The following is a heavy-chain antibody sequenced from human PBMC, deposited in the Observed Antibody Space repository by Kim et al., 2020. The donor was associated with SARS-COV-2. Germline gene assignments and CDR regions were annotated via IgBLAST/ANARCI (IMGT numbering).Heavy chain of an antibody. CDR3: ARAPSGYVEAYYDYVWGSYSDLDGVGV. Sequence: GGSLRLSCAASGFTVSSNYMSWVRQAPGKGLEWVSVIYSGGSTYYADSVKGRFTISRDNSKNTLYLQMNSLRAGDTAVYYCARAPSGYVEAYYDYVWGSYSDLDGVGVWSQGTTATVSS. CDR1: GFTVSSNY. CDR2: IYSGGST. J-gene: IGHJ6*02. D-gene: IGHD3-16*01. V-gene: IGHV3-53*01.